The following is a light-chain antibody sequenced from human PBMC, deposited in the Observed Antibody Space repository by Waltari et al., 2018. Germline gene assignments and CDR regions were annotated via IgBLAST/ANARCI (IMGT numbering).Light chain of an antibody. J-gene: IGKJ3*01. CDR2: GAS. CDR3: QQYNNWPPLFT. V-gene: IGKV3-15*01. Sequence: EILLTQPPATLSVSPGERATLSCRASQSVSSNLAWYQQKPGQTPRLLIYGASTRATGVPARFSGSGSGTEFTLTISSLQSEDFAVYYCQQYNNWPPLFTFGPGTKVDIK. CDR1: QSVSSN.